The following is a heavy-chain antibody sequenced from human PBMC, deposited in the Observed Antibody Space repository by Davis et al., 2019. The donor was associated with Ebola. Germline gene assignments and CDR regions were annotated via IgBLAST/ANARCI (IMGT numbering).Heavy chain of an antibody. J-gene: IGHJ3*01. D-gene: IGHD1-14*01. CDR2: IFPGDSET. CDR3: ARLEEISKRTTSDASDV. Sequence: GESLKISCQGSGYTFAAYWIVWVRQIPGKGLEWMGIIFPGDSETRYSPSFQGQVTISADKSISTTYLQWSSLEASDTAIYYCARLEEISKRTTSDASDVWGQGTMVTVSS. CDR1: GYTFAAYW. V-gene: IGHV5-51*01.